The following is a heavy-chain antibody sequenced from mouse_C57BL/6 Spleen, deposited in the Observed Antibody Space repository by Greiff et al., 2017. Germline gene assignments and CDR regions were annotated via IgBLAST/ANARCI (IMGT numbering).Heavy chain of an antibody. Sequence: VKLMESGAELVKPGASVKLSCKASGYTFTSYWMHWVKQRPGQGLEWIGMIHPNSGSTNYNEKFKSKATLTVDKSSSTAYMQLSSLTSEDSAVYYCARRYYGSSYDAMDYWGQGTSVTVSS. CDR1: GYTFTSYW. CDR2: IHPNSGST. CDR3: ARRYYGSSYDAMDY. J-gene: IGHJ4*01. V-gene: IGHV1-64*01. D-gene: IGHD1-1*01.